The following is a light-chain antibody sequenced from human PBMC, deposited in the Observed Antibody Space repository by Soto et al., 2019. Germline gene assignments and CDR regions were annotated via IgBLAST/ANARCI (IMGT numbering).Light chain of an antibody. Sequence: QSVLTQPPSVSGAPGQRVTISCTGNSSNIGAPYDVHWYQQLPGAVPKLLISGNSNRPSGVPDRFSGSKSGPSASLAITGLQAEDEADYYCQSYDSSLSGWVFGGVTKLTVL. CDR3: QSYDSSLSGWV. CDR2: GNS. J-gene: IGLJ3*02. V-gene: IGLV1-40*01. CDR1: SSNIGAPYD.